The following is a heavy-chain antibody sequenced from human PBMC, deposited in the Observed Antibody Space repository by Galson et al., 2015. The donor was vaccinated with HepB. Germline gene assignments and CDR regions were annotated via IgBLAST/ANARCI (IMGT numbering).Heavy chain of an antibody. CDR2: ISSSSSTI. D-gene: IGHD4-23*01. Sequence: SLRLSCAASGFTFSSYSMSWVRRAPGKGLEWVSYISSSSSTIYYADSVKGRFTISRDNAKNSLYLRMNSLRDEDTAVYYCARADSGGNLPFDYWGQGTLVTVSS. CDR1: GFTFSSYS. J-gene: IGHJ4*02. V-gene: IGHV3-48*02. CDR3: ARADSGGNLPFDY.